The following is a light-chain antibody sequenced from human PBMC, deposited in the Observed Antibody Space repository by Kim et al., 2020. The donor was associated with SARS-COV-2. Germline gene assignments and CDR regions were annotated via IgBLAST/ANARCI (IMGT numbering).Light chain of an antibody. Sequence: LSGGEGATLSGRTSQSGSSSDLAWYQQKQGQAPRLLSDGASSRGTGIPDRVSGSGSGIDFTVSISRLEAEDVEVYYWQQDGSSGDTFGQGTKLEI. CDR3: QQDGSSGDT. CDR2: GAS. V-gene: IGKV3-20*01. J-gene: IGKJ2*01. CDR1: QSGSSSD.